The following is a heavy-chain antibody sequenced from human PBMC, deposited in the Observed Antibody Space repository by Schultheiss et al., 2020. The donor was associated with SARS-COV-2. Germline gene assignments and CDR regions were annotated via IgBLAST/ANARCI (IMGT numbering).Heavy chain of an antibody. J-gene: IGHJ6*02. CDR2: IYYSGST. CDR1: GGSISSYY. Sequence: SQTLSLTCTVSGGSISSYYWSWIRQPPGKGLEWIGYIYYSGSTNYNPSLKSRVIMSLDTSKNQFSLKLSSVTAADTAVYYCARTPYGMDVWGQGTTVTVSS. CDR3: ARTPYGMDV. V-gene: IGHV4-59*12.